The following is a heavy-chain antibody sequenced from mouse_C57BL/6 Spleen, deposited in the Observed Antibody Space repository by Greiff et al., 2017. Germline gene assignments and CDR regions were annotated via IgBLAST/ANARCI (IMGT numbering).Heavy chain of an antibody. D-gene: IGHD2-1*01. CDR2: IYPGSGST. CDR1: GYTFTSYW. V-gene: IGHV1-55*01. J-gene: IGHJ2*01. Sequence: QVQLQQSGAELVKPGASVKMSCKASGYTFTSYWITWVKQRPGQGLEWIGDIYPGSGSTNYNEKFKSKATLTVDTSSSTAYMQLSSLTSEDSAVYYCARFRGNYGNYFDYWGQGTTLTVSS. CDR3: ARFRGNYGNYFDY.